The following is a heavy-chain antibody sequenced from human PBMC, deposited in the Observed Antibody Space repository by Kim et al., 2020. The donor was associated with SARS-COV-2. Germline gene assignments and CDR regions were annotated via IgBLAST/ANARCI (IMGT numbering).Heavy chain of an antibody. J-gene: IGHJ4*01. CDR2: MYTSGDT. CDR1: GGSISGHY. CDR3: ARGLALNGGYDWGLDY. V-gene: IGHV4-4*07. D-gene: IGHD3-16*01. Sequence: SENLSLTCSVSGGSISGHYWTWIRQPAGKGLEWIGRMYTSGDTDYNPSLRIRVTMSLDRSRNQFSLKLSSVTAADTALYYCARGLALNGGYDWGLDYWG.